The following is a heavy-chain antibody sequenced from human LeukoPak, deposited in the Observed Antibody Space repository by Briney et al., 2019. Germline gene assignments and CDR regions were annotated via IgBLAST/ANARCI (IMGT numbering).Heavy chain of an antibody. CDR3: ARGHYGLDY. V-gene: IGHV3-48*04. CDR1: GITFSSYG. Sequence: PGRSLRLSCAASGITFSSYGMSWVRQVPGKGLEWVSYISTSGNSIYYADSVKGRFTISRDNAKNSLSLQMNSLRAEDTALYYCARGHYGLDYWGQGTLVTVSS. D-gene: IGHD3-10*01. CDR2: ISTSGNSI. J-gene: IGHJ4*02.